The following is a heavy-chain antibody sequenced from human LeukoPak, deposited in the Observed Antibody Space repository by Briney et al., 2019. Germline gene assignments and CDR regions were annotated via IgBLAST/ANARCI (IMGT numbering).Heavy chain of an antibody. D-gene: IGHD4-17*01. CDR2: INNDGSST. V-gene: IGHV3-74*01. CDR3: ARDGFYGDYDY. CDR1: GFTFSSYW. J-gene: IGHJ4*02. Sequence: GGSLRLSCAASGFTFSSYWMHWVRQAPGKGLVWVSRINNDGSSTSYADSVKGRFTISRDNAKNTLYLQMNSLRAEDTAVYYCARDGFYGDYDYWGQGTLVTASS.